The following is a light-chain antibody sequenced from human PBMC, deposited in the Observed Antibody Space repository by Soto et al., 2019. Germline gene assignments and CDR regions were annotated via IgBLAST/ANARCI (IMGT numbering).Light chain of an antibody. V-gene: IGLV1-44*01. CDR3: AAWDDSLNGPI. Sequence: QPVLTQPPSASGTPGQRVTISCSGSSSNIGRHPVNWYQQFPGTAPKLLLFINDRRPSGVPGRVSGSKSGTSASLAISGLQSGDEAEYYCAAWDDSLNGPIFGGGTKLTVL. CDR1: SSNIGRHP. CDR2: IND. J-gene: IGLJ2*01.